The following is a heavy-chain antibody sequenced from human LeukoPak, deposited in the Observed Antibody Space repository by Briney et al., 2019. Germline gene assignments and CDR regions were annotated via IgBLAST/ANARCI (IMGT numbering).Heavy chain of an antibody. J-gene: IGHJ4*02. Sequence: SVKVSCKASGGTFISYAISWVRQAPGQGLEWMGGIIPIFGTANYAQKFQGRVTITADESTSTAYMELSSLRSEDTAVYYCARDRPTNDYSNYFPLDYWGQGTLVTVSS. CDR3: ARDRPTNDYSNYFPLDY. V-gene: IGHV1-69*01. D-gene: IGHD4-11*01. CDR2: IIPIFGTA. CDR1: GGTFISYA.